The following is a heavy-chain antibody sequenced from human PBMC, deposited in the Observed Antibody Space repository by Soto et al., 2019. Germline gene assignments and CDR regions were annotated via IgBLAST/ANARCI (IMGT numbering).Heavy chain of an antibody. CDR2: ISDRGDTT. J-gene: IGHJ4*02. V-gene: IGHV3-23*01. CDR1: GFTISSNA. CDR3: AKDKPGTTSFDY. D-gene: IGHD1-1*01. Sequence: GGSLRLSCAASGFTISSNAMYWVRQAPGKGLEWVSAISDRGDTTHYAESVKGRFTISRDTSKNTLYLQLDTLRADDTAVYYCAKDKPGTTSFDYWGQGTLVTVSS.